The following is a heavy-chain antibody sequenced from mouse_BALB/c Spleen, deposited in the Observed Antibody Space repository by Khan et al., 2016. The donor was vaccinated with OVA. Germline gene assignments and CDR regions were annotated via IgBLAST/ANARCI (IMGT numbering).Heavy chain of an antibody. CDR3: ARKDYYDYDPFPY. CDR2: ISYSGNT. V-gene: IGHV3-2*02. D-gene: IGHD2-4*01. CDR1: GYSITSEFA. Sequence: VQLKQSGPGLVKPSQSLSLTCTVTGYSITSEFAWNWLRQFPGNKLEWMGYISYSGNTRYNPSLKSLISITRDTSRNQFFLQLNSVTTEDTATYCCARKDYYDYDPFPYWGQGTLVTVSA. J-gene: IGHJ3*01.